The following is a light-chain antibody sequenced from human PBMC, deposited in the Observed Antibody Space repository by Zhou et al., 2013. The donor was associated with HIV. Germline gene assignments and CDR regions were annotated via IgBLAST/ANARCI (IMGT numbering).Light chain of an antibody. Sequence: DIQMTQSPSTLSAFVGDRVTVTCRASQSISSWLAWYQQKPGKAPKLLIYAASSLQSGVPSRFSGSASGTDFTLTIISLQPEDFATYYCQQSYSTRITFGQGTRLEIK. CDR2: AAS. CDR3: QQSYSTRIT. V-gene: IGKV1-39*01. CDR1: QSISSW. J-gene: IGKJ5*01.